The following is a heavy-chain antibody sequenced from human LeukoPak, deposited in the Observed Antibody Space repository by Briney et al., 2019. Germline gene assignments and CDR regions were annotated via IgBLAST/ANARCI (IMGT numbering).Heavy chain of an antibody. CDR1: GFTFSGSA. D-gene: IGHD6-6*01. Sequence: GGSLRLSCAASGFTFSGSAMHWVRQASGKGLEWVGRIRSKANRYATAYAASVKGRFTISSDDSKKTAYLQMNSLKTEDTAVYYCAPGYSSSSAFRDDAFDIWGQGTMVTVSS. CDR2: IRSKANRYAT. CDR3: APGYSSSSAFRDDAFDI. J-gene: IGHJ3*02. V-gene: IGHV3-73*01.